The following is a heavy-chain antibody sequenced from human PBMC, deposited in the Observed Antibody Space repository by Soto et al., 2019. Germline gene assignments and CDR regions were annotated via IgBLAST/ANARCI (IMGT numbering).Heavy chain of an antibody. CDR1: GFTFSSYW. CDR2: IKQDGSEK. D-gene: IGHD1-20*01. V-gene: IGHV3-7*01. CDR3: ARGSITGTDPATYYFDY. Sequence: GGSLRLSCAASGFTFSSYWMSWVRQAPGKGLEWVANIKQDGSEKYYVDSVKGRFTISRDNAKNSLYLQMNSLRAEDTAVYYCARGSITGTDPATYYFDYWGQGTLVTVSS. J-gene: IGHJ4*02.